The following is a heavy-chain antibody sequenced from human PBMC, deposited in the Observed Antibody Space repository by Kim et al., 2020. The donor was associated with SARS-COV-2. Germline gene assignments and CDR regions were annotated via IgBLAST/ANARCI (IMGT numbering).Heavy chain of an antibody. Sequence: GGSLRLSCAASGFTFSSYAMSWVRQAPGKGLEWVSAISGSGGSTYYADSVKGRFTISRDNSKNTLYLQMNSLRAEDTAVYYCAKDYYDSSGYPMGYFDYWGQGTLVTVSS. CDR1: GFTFSSYA. CDR2: ISGSGGST. D-gene: IGHD3-22*01. J-gene: IGHJ4*02. V-gene: IGHV3-23*01. CDR3: AKDYYDSSGYPMGYFDY.